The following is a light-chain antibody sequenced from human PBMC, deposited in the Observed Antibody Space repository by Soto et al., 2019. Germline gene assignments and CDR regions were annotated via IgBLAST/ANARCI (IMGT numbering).Light chain of an antibody. V-gene: IGKV3-11*01. J-gene: IGKJ5*01. Sequence: EIVLTQSPATLSLSPGERAILSCRASQSVSGYLAWYQQRPGQAPRLLIYDTSNRATGIPGRFSGGGSGTDFTLTIDSLEPEDVAVYYCQQRANFGQGTRLEIK. CDR2: DTS. CDR1: QSVSGY. CDR3: QQRAN.